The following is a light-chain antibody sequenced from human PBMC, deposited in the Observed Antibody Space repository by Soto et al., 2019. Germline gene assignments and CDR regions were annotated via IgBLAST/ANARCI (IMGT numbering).Light chain of an antibody. CDR1: QNIVNW. CDR3: QQYDSHPMYT. J-gene: IGKJ2*01. V-gene: IGKV1-5*03. CDR2: KTS. Sequence: QNIVNWLAWYQQKPGKAPNLLIYKTSTLQRGVPSRFSGSGSGTEFTLTISSLQPDDFATYYCQQYDSHPMYTFGQGTKVDIK.